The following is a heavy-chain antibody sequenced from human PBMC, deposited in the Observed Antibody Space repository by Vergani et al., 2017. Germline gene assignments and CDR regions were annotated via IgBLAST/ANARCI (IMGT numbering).Heavy chain of an antibody. V-gene: IGHV4-59*12. CDR3: ARSKRVVAARWFDP. CDR1: GGSISSYY. J-gene: IGHJ5*02. CDR2: IYYSGST. D-gene: IGHD2-15*01. Sequence: QVQLQESGPGLVKPSETLSLTCTVSGGSISSYYWSWIRQPPGKGLEWIGYIYYSGSTNYNPSLKSRVTISVDPSKNQFSLKLSSVTAADTAVYFCARSKRVVAARWFDPWGQGTLVTVSS.